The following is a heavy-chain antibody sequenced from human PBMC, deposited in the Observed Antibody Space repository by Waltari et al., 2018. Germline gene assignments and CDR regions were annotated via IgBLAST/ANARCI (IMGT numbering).Heavy chain of an antibody. J-gene: IGHJ3*02. CDR1: GGSISSYY. Sequence: QVQLQESGPGLVKPSETLSLTCTVSGGSISSYYWSWIRQPPGKGLEWIGYIYYSGSTNHNPTLKSRVTISVDTSKNQFSLKLSSVTAADTAVYYCARDLGGDNWNAGDAFDIWGQGTMVTVSS. D-gene: IGHD1-20*01. CDR3: ARDLGGDNWNAGDAFDI. CDR2: IYYSGST. V-gene: IGHV4-59*01.